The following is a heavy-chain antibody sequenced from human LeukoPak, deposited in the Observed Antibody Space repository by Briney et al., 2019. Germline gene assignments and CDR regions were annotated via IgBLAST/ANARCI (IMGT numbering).Heavy chain of an antibody. D-gene: IGHD3-10*01. CDR2: INHSGST. J-gene: IGHJ5*02. V-gene: IGHV4-34*01. CDR1: GGSFSGYY. CDR3: ARSLIWFGELS. Sequence: SETLSPTCAVYGGSFSGYYWSWIRQPPGKGLEWIGEINHSGSTNYNPSLKSRVTISVDTSKNQFSLKLSSVTAADTAVYYCARSLIWFGELSWGQGTLVTVSS.